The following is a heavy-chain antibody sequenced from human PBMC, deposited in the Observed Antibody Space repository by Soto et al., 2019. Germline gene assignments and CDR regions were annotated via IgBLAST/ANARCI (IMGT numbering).Heavy chain of an antibody. J-gene: IGHJ6*02. CDR1: GDSVSSNSAA. V-gene: IGHV6-1*01. CDR2: TYYRSKWYN. CDR3: ARDRLWFGEFPYGMDV. D-gene: IGHD3-10*01. Sequence: KQSQTLSLTCAISGDSVSSNSAAWNWIRQSPSRGLEWLGRTYYRSKWYNDYAVSVKSRITINPDTSKNQFSLQLNSVTPEDTAVYYCARDRLWFGEFPYGMDVWGQGTTVTVSS.